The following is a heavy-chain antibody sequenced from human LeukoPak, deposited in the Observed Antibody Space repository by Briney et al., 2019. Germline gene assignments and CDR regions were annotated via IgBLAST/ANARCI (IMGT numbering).Heavy chain of an antibody. CDR1: GFTFSSYA. J-gene: IGHJ4*02. V-gene: IGHV3-7*01. D-gene: IGHD3-22*01. CDR2: IKQDGSEK. Sequence: GGSLRLSCAASGFTFSSYAMHWVRQAPGKGLEWVANIKQDGSEKYYVDSVKGRFTISRDNAKNSLYLQMNSLRAEDTAVYYCARVYSSGYYYEYWGQGTLVTVSS. CDR3: ARVYSSGYYYEY.